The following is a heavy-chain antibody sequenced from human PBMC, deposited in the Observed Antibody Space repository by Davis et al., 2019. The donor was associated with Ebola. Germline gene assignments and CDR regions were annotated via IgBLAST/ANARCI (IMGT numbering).Heavy chain of an antibody. D-gene: IGHD3-10*01. J-gene: IGHJ4*02. CDR3: ARELLWFGEIFGYYFDY. CDR1: GGSISSGDYY. Sequence: SETLSLTCTVSGGSISSGDYYWSWIRQPPGKGLEWIGYIYYSGSTYYNPSLKSRVTISVDTSKNQFSLKLSSVTAADTAVYYCARELLWFGEIFGYYFDYWGQGTLVTVSS. CDR2: IYYSGST. V-gene: IGHV4-30-4*01.